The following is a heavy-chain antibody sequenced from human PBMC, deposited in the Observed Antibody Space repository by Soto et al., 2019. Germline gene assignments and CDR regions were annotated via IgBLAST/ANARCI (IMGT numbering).Heavy chain of an antibody. CDR3: ARDGRYCSGGSCYEGWFDP. CDR2: IKQDGREK. J-gene: IGHJ5*02. D-gene: IGHD2-15*01. Sequence: EVQLVESGGGLVQPGGSLRLSCAASGFTFSSYWMSWVRQAPGKGLEWVANIKQDGREKYYVDSVKGRFTISRDNAKNSLYLQMNSLRAEDTAVYYCARDGRYCSGGSCYEGWFDPWGQGTLVTVSS. V-gene: IGHV3-7*03. CDR1: GFTFSSYW.